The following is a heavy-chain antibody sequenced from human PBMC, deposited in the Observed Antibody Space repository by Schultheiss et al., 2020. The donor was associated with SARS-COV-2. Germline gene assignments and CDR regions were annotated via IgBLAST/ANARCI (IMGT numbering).Heavy chain of an antibody. Sequence: GGSLRLSCAASGFTFSSYAMHWVRQAPGKGLEWVSYISSSGSTIYYADSVKGRFTISRDNSKNTLYLQMNSLRAEDTAVYYCARDLIYDSSGYFDYWGQGTLVTVSS. V-gene: IGHV3-48*01. CDR3: ARDLIYDSSGYFDY. CDR2: ISSSGSTI. D-gene: IGHD3-22*01. CDR1: GFTFSSYA. J-gene: IGHJ4*02.